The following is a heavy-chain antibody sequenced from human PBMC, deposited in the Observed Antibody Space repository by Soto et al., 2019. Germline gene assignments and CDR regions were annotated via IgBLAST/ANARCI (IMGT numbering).Heavy chain of an antibody. Sequence: QVQLQESGPGLVKPSQTLSLTCTVSGGSISSGGYYWSWIRQHPGKGLEWIGYIYYSGSTYYNPSLKSRVTISVDTSKNQFSLKLSSVTAADTAVYYCAREMSWGGFTAMASRGYFDYWGQGTLVTVSS. D-gene: IGHD5-18*01. CDR2: IYYSGST. CDR1: GGSISSGGYY. CDR3: AREMSWGGFTAMASRGYFDY. V-gene: IGHV4-31*03. J-gene: IGHJ4*02.